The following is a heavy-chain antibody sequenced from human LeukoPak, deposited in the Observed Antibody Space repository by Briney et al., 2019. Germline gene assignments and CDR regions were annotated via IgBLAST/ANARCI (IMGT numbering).Heavy chain of an antibody. D-gene: IGHD6-19*01. Sequence: PGGSLRLSCAASGFTFSSYAMSWVRQAPGKGLEWVSAITGSGASTYYADSVKGRFTISRDNSKNTLYLQMNSLRAEDTAVYYRAKGVSSGWYAGYFDYWGQGTLVTVSS. J-gene: IGHJ4*02. CDR2: ITGSGAST. CDR1: GFTFSSYA. V-gene: IGHV3-23*01. CDR3: AKGVSSGWYAGYFDY.